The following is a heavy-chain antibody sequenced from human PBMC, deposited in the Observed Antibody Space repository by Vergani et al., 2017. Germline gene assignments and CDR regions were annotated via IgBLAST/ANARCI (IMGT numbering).Heavy chain of an antibody. CDR3: ARENNVFDAFDI. Sequence: EVQLVESGGGLVQPGGSLRLSCAASGFTVSSNYMSWVRQAPGKGLEWVSVIYSGGSTYYADSVKGRFTISRDNSKNTLYLQMNSMRAEDTAVYYCARENNVFDAFDIWGQGTMVTVSS. V-gene: IGHV3-66*01. J-gene: IGHJ3*02. D-gene: IGHD1-14*01. CDR2: IYSGGST. CDR1: GFTVSSNY.